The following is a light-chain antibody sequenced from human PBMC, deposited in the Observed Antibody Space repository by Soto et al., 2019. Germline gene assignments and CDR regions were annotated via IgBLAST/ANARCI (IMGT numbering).Light chain of an antibody. V-gene: IGKV1-12*01. CDR2: AAS. CDR3: QQGASFPLA. Sequence: DIQMTQSPSSVSASVGDTVTITCRASEYIGTWLAWYQQKPGKAPNLLISAASSLQSGVPTRFSGSGSGTDFTRTIISLQPEYLATDFCQQGASFPLAFGGGNKVELK. CDR1: EYIGTW. J-gene: IGKJ4*01.